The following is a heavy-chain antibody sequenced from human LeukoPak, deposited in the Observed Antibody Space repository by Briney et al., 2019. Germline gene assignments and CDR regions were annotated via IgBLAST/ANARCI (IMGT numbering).Heavy chain of an antibody. CDR1: VGSISSYY. D-gene: IGHD2-2*01. CDR2: IYTSGST. CDR3: ARGVGYCSSTSCPYYYYYYMDV. Sequence: SETLSLTCTVSVGSISSYYWSWIRQPAGKGLEWIGRIYTSGSTNYNPSLKSRVTMSVDTSKNQFSLKLSSVTAADTAVYYCARGVGYCSSTSCPYYYYYYMDVWGKGTTVTVSS. V-gene: IGHV4-4*07. J-gene: IGHJ6*03.